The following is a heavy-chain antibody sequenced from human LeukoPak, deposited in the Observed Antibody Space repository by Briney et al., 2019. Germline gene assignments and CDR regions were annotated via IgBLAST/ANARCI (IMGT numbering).Heavy chain of an antibody. CDR3: AKDGLGYYDSSGCDY. CDR1: GFTFGSYG. Sequence: GGSLRLSCAASGFTFGSYGMHWVRQAPGKGLEWVAVISYDGSNKYYADSVKGRFTISRDNSKNTLYLQMNSLRAEDTAVYYCAKDGLGYYDSSGCDYWGQGTLVTVSS. CDR2: ISYDGSNK. D-gene: IGHD3-22*01. V-gene: IGHV3-30*18. J-gene: IGHJ4*02.